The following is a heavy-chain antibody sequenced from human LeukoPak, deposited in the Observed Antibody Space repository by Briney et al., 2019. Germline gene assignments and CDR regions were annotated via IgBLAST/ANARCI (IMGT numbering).Heavy chain of an antibody. V-gene: IGHV3-7*03. CDR3: ARAGFTSGWFSSPFDN. Sequence: SGGSLRLSCAASGFTFSNYWMTWVRLAPGKGLEWVANIKQDGSEKYFMDSVKGRFTISRDSAKNSLYLQMNSLRAEDTAVYYCARAGFTSGWFSSPFDNWGQGTLVTVSS. CDR1: GFTFSNYW. D-gene: IGHD6-19*01. J-gene: IGHJ4*02. CDR2: IKQDGSEK.